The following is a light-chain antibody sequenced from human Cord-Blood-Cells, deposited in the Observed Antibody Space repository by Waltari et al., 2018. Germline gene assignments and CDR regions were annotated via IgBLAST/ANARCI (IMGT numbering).Light chain of an antibody. J-gene: IGLJ3*02. CDR1: SLRSYY. V-gene: IGLV3-19*01. CDR3: NSRDSSGNHWV. CDR2: GKN. Sequence: SSELTQDPVVSVALGQTVRITCQGVSLRSYYASWYQQKPGQAPVLVIYGKNNRPSGIPDRFSSSSSGNTASLTITGAQAEDEADDYCNSRDSSGNHWVFGGGTKLTVL.